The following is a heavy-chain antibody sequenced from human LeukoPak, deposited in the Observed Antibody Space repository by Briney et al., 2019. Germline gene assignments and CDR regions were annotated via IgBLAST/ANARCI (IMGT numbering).Heavy chain of an antibody. CDR1: GFTVSSNY. Sequence: PGGSLRPSCAASGFTVSSNYMSWVRQAPGKGLEWVSVIYSGGSTYYADSVKGRFTISRDNSKNTLYLQMNSLRAEDTAVYYCARDGVAGPSDYWGQGTLVTVSS. CDR2: IYSGGST. V-gene: IGHV3-53*01. D-gene: IGHD6-19*01. J-gene: IGHJ4*02. CDR3: ARDGVAGPSDY.